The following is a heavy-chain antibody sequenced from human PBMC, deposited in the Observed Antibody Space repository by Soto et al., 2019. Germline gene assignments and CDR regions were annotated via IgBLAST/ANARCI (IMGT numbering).Heavy chain of an antibody. J-gene: IGHJ6*02. CDR1: GGSISRGDYY. CDR3: DSSVYSGYIPYYYGMDV. CDR2: IYYRGST. D-gene: IGHD5-12*01. V-gene: IGHV4-30-4*01. Sequence: QVQLQESGPGLVKPSQTLSLTCTVSGGSISRGDYYCSWIRQPPVKGLEWIGYIYYRGSTYYNPSLKSRITRTVDTSKNQCSLKLISVTAADTAVYYCDSSVYSGYIPYYYGMDVWGQGTTVTVSS.